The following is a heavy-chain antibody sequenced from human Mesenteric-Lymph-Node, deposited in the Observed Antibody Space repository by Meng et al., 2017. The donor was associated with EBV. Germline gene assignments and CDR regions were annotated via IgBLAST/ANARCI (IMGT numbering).Heavy chain of an antibody. CDR3: ASAQCSGGGCPGGS. J-gene: IGHJ5*02. V-gene: IGHV4-4*02. D-gene: IGHD2-15*01. CDR1: GGSMRSSNW. CDR2: IYHSEIT. Sequence: VLLQESGPGQVNPSGTLSLPCAVSGGSMRSSNWWSWVRQPPGKVLEWIGEIYHSEITNYNPSLSSRVTMSVDKSKNQFSLNLISLTAADTAVYYCASAQCSGGGCPGGSWGQGTLVTVSS.